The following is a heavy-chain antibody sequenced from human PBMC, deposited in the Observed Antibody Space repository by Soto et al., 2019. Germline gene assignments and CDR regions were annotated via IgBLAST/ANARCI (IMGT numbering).Heavy chain of an antibody. CDR1: GGSISSSSYY. CDR3: ARYKEGNNYDYIWGSYSNDAFDI. D-gene: IGHD3-16*01. Sequence: PSDTLSLTCTVSGGSISSSSYYWGWIRQPPGKGLEWIGSIYYSGSTYYNPSLKSRVTISVDTSKNQFSLKLSSVTAADTAVYYCARYKEGNNYDYIWGSYSNDAFDIWGQGTTVTVSS. CDR2: IYYSGST. J-gene: IGHJ3*02. V-gene: IGHV4-39*01.